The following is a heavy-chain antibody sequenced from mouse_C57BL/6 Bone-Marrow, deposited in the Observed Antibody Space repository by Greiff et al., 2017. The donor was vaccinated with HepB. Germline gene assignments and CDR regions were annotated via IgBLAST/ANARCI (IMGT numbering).Heavy chain of an antibody. Sequence: QVQLQQSGPELVKPGASVKLSCKASGYTFTSYDINWVKQRPGQGLEWIGWIYPRAGSTKYNEKFKGKATLTVDTSSSTAYMELHSLTSEDSAVYFCARGIRFDVWGRGTTVTVSS. J-gene: IGHJ1*03. D-gene: IGHD3-2*02. CDR1: GYTFTSYD. CDR3: ARGIRFDV. CDR2: IYPRAGST. V-gene: IGHV1-85*01.